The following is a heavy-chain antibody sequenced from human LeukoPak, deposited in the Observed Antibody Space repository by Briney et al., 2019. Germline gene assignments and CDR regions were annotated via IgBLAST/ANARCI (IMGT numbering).Heavy chain of an antibody. CDR1: GYTFTGYY. V-gene: IGHV1-2*06. Sequence: ASVKVSCKASGYTFTGYYMHWVRQAPGQGLEWMGRINPNSGGTNYAQKFQGRVTMTRDTSISTAYMQLSRLRSDDTAGYYCARGLGIAAAGPSPWGQGTLVTVSS. D-gene: IGHD6-13*01. J-gene: IGHJ5*02. CDR2: INPNSGGT. CDR3: ARGLGIAAAGPSP.